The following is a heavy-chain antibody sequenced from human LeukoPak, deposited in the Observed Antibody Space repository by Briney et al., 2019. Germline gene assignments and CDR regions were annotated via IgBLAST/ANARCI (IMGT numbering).Heavy chain of an antibody. Sequence: GSLRLSCEASRFTFSDYYMTWIRQAPGKGLEWVSYISATGYTVFYADSVKGRFTISRDNAKNSLYLQMNSLRAEDTAVYYCAELGITMIGGVWGKGTTVTISS. CDR3: AELGITMIGGV. D-gene: IGHD3-10*02. CDR1: RFTFSDYY. CDR2: ISATGYTV. V-gene: IGHV3-11*04. J-gene: IGHJ6*04.